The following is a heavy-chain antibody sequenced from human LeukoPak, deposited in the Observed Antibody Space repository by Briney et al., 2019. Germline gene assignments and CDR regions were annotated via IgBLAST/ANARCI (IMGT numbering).Heavy chain of an antibody. D-gene: IGHD6-19*01. Sequence: ASVKVSCKASGGTFSSYAISWVRQAPGQGLEWMGWMNPNSGNTGYAQKFQGRVTMTRNTSISTAYMELSSLRSGDTAVYYCARGTPSGWYGTAYWGQGTLVTVSS. CDR3: ARGTPSGWYGTAY. CDR2: MNPNSGNT. CDR1: GGTFSSYA. V-gene: IGHV1-8*02. J-gene: IGHJ4*02.